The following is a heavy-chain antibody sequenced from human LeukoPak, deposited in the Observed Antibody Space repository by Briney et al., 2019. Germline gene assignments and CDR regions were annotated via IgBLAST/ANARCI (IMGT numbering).Heavy chain of an antibody. J-gene: IGHJ5*02. D-gene: IGHD6-13*01. CDR1: GGTFSSYA. CDR3: ARGRYSSSWYVRNWFDP. V-gene: IGHV1-69*05. CDR2: IIPIFGTA. Sequence: ASVKVSCKASGGTFSSYAISWVRQAPGQGLEWMGGIIPIFGTANYAQKFQGRVTITTDESTSTACMELSSLRSEDTAVYYCARGRYSSSWYVRNWFDPWGQGTLVTVSS.